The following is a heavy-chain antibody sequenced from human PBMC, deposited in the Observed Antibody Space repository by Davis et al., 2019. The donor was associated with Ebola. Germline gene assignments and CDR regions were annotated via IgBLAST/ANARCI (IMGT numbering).Heavy chain of an antibody. V-gene: IGHV3-23*01. CDR1: GFTFSSYA. Sequence: GGSLRLSCAASGFTFSSYAMSWVRQAPGKGLEWVSAISGSGGSTYYADSVKGRFTISRDNSKNTLYLQMNSLRAEDTAVYYCARDVTMVQGVIASWGQGTLVTVSS. CDR3: ARDVTMVQGVIAS. CDR2: ISGSGGST. D-gene: IGHD3-10*01. J-gene: IGHJ5*02.